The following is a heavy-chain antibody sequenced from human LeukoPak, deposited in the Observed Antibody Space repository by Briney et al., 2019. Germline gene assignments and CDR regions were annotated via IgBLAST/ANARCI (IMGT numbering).Heavy chain of an antibody. CDR1: GGSFSGYY. CDR2: PTHSAST. Sequence: SETLSLTYAIHGGSFSGYYWSWIRQPPATSLQLIGEPTHSASTNYNPSLKSRVTISVDTSKNQFSLKLSSVTAADTAVYYCARGGVGATTMPDWYFDLWGRGTLVTVSS. J-gene: IGHJ2*01. CDR3: ARGGVGATTMPDWYFDL. V-gene: IGHV4-34*01. D-gene: IGHD1-26*01.